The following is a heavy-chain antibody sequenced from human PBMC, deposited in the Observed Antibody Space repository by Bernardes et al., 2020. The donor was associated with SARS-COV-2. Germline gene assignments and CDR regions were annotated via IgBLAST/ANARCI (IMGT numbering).Heavy chain of an antibody. V-gene: IGHV3-66*02. J-gene: IGHJ4*02. CDR3: ASTSRGGEFDY. D-gene: IGHD2-21*01. Sequence: GGSLRLSCVVPGFSVSNNYMAWFRQAPGKGLDWFSAMYSGGRTYYADSVKGRFTISKDNSKNTLFLQMNSLRGEDTAVYYCASTSRGGEFDYWGRGILVTVSS. CDR1: GFSVSNNY. CDR2: MYSGGRT.